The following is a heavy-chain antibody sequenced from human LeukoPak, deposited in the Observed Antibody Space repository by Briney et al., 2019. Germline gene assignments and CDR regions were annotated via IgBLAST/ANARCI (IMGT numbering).Heavy chain of an antibody. CDR2: ISGSGGST. CDR1: GGSISSGGY. CDR3: TKDPGNSEAHLSVY. V-gene: IGHV3-23*01. D-gene: IGHD3-10*01. J-gene: IGHJ4*02. Sequence: LSLTCTVSGGSISSGGYYWSWIRQHPGKGLEWVSAISGSGGSTYYADSVKGRFTISRDNSKNTLYLQMNSLRAEDTAVYYCTKDPGNSEAHLSVYWGQGTLVTVSS.